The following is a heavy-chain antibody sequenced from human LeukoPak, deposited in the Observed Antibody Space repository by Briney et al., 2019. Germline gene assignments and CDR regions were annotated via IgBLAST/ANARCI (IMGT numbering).Heavy chain of an antibody. CDR2: ISSSGSTI. J-gene: IGHJ5*02. CDR1: GLTFSSYE. D-gene: IGHD1-1*01. CDR3: ARTWNDDWFDP. V-gene: IGHV3-48*03. Sequence: GGSLRLSCAASGLTFSSYEMNWVRQAPGKGLEWVSYISSSGSTIYYADSVKGRFTISRDNAKNSLYLQMNSLRAEDTAVYYCARTWNDDWFDPWGQGTLVTVSS.